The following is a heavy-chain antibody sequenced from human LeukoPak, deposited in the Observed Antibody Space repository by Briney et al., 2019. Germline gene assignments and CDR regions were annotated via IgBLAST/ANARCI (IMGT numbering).Heavy chain of an antibody. CDR2: IYNGGNTK. J-gene: IGHJ4*02. V-gene: IGHV3-30*03. Sequence: TGGSLRLSCAASGFNFRGFGMHWVRQAPGKGPEWVAVIYNGGNTKYYGDSVKGRLTISRDNSKNTLYLQMDSLRPDDTAVYYCLCYYASATFYWGQGTLVTVSS. CDR1: GFNFRGFG. D-gene: IGHD3-10*01. CDR3: LCYYASATFY.